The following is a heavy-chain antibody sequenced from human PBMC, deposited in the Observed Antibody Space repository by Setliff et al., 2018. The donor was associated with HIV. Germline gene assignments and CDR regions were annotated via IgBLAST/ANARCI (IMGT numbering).Heavy chain of an antibody. CDR2: IYYDGRT. J-gene: IGHJ5*01. V-gene: IGHV4-39*07. CDR1: GGSIRTGAYY. D-gene: IGHD3-16*01. Sequence: PSETLSLTCTVSGGSIRTGAYYWGWIRQPPGKGLEWIGSIYYDGRTFYKPSLKSRLTISVDTSKNQFSLSLNSVTAADPPVYFCARGGAVSADFYSWGQGTLFTVSS. CDR3: ARGGAVSADFYS.